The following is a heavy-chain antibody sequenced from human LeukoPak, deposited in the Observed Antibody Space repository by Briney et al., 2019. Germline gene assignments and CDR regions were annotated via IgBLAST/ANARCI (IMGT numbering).Heavy chain of an antibody. CDR3: AKHYGDFMYYFDY. V-gene: IGHV3-23*01. CDR2: VSASGGST. Sequence: PGGSLRLSCAASGFTFSNSAMSWVRQAPGKGLEWVSAVSASGGSTYYADSVKGRFTISRDNSKNTLYLQMDSLRAEDTAVYYCAKHYGDFMYYFDYWGQGTPVTVSS. J-gene: IGHJ4*02. D-gene: IGHD4-17*01. CDR1: GFTFSNSA.